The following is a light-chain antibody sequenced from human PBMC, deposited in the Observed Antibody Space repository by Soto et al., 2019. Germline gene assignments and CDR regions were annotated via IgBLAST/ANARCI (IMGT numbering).Light chain of an antibody. CDR3: CSYASSSPYV. CDR2: QVS. Sequence: QSVLTQPASGSGSPGQSITISCTGTSSDLGGYNFVSWYQHHPGKAPKLMIFQVSNRPSGVSNRFSGSKSGNTASLTISGLQTEDEADYYCCSYASSSPYVFGTGTKVTVL. V-gene: IGLV2-14*01. J-gene: IGLJ1*01. CDR1: SSDLGGYNF.